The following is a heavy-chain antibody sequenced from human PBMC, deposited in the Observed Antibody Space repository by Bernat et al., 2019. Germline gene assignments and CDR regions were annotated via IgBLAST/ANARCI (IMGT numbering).Heavy chain of an antibody. CDR2: ISSSSGTM. CDR3: ASRGVSTFWYSIVY. V-gene: IGHV3-48*04. CDR1: GFTFSNYN. D-gene: IGHD2-15*01. J-gene: IGHJ4*02. Sequence: EVQLVESGGGLVQPGGSLRLSCAASGFTFSNYNMNWVRQAPGKGLEWVSYISSSSGTMFYADSVKGRFTISRDNAKKSLYLQMNSLRAEDTAVYYCASRGVSTFWYSIVYWGQGTLVTVSS.